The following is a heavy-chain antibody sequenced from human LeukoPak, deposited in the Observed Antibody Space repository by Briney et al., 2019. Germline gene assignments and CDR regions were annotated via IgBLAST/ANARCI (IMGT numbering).Heavy chain of an antibody. J-gene: IGHJ4*02. CDR3: AKGRGGIYYNFDY. V-gene: IGHV3-74*01. CDR1: GLTFSSHW. Sequence: GGSLRLSWAASGLTFSSHWMHWVRQAPGKGLVWVSRITNDGSSTTYADSVKGRFTISRDNAKNMLYLQVNSLRAEDTAVYYCAKGRGGIYYNFDYWGQGTLVTVSS. CDR2: ITNDGSST. D-gene: IGHD1-26*01.